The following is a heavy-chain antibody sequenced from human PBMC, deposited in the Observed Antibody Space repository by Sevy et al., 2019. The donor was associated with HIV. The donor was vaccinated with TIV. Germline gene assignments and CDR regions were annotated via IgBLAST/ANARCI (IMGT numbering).Heavy chain of an antibody. Sequence: GGSLTLSCAASGFAFTNYYAMHWVRQAPGKGLEWVALISFDESDKYYADSVKGRFTISRDNFKNTLYLQMNSLTTEDTAVYYCARPRANYVDNYFFYAMDVWGQGTTVTVSS. D-gene: IGHD4-17*01. CDR2: ISFDESDK. CDR3: ARPRANYVDNYFFYAMDV. J-gene: IGHJ6*02. CDR1: GFAFTNYYA. V-gene: IGHV3-30-3*01.